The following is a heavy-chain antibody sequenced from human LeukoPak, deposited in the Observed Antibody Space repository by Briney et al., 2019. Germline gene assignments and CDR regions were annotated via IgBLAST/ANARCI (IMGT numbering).Heavy chain of an antibody. Sequence: GGSLRLSCAASGFTFSSYGMHWVRQAPGKGLEWVAVISYDGSNKYYADSVKGRFTISRDNSKNTLYLQMNRLRDEDTAVYYCAKALDYWGQGTLVTVSS. J-gene: IGHJ4*02. CDR2: ISYDGSNK. CDR3: AKALDY. V-gene: IGHV3-30*18. CDR1: GFTFSSYG.